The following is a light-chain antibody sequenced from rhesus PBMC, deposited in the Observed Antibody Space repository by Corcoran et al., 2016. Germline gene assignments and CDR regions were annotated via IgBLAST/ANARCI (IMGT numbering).Light chain of an antibody. CDR2: GAS. V-gene: IGKV3-53*01. Sequence: QVILTQSPATLSLSPGERATLSCRASQSVSSSLAWYQQKPGQAPRLLINGASSRATDIPDRFSGSGSGTEFTLPFSSLWPEDFAVYYFQKYSSSPPTFGRGTKVEIK. J-gene: IGKJ1*01. CDR3: QKYSSSPPT. CDR1: QSVSSS.